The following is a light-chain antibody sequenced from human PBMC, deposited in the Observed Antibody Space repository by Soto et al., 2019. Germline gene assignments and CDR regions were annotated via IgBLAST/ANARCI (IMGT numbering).Light chain of an antibody. J-gene: IGKJ4*02. CDR1: QIISSY. CDR3: QQSYTLPLT. V-gene: IGKV1-39*01. CDR2: ATS. Sequence: DIQLTQSPSSLSASVGDRVTITCRASQIISSYLNWYQHKPGVAPKLLIYATSSLQSGVSSRFSGSGSRTEFTLTISSLQPEDFATYSCQQSYTLPLTFGGGTKVETK.